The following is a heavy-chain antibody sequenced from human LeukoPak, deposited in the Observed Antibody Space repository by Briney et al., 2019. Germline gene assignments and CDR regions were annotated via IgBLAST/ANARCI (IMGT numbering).Heavy chain of an antibody. Sequence: PGGSLRLSCAASGLTFSSYAMSWVRQAPGKGLEWVSGISGSGGSTYYADSVKGRFTISRDNSKNTLYLQMNSLRAEDTAVYYCAKDREEGGWYEGAFDYWGQGTLVTVSS. CDR2: ISGSGGST. V-gene: IGHV3-23*01. CDR3: AKDREEGGWYEGAFDY. J-gene: IGHJ4*02. D-gene: IGHD6-19*01. CDR1: GLTFSSYA.